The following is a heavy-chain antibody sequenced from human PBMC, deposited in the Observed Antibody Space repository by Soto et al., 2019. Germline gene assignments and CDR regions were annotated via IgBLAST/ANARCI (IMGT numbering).Heavy chain of an antibody. Sequence: SETLSLACTVSGGSISSGGYYWSWIRQHPGKGLEWIGYIYYSGSTYYNPSLKSRVTISVDTSKNQFSLKLSSVTAADTAVYYCAMVFSGAVAKFAYWGQGTPVTVSS. CDR1: GGSISSGGYY. CDR2: IYYSGST. CDR3: AMVFSGAVAKFAY. J-gene: IGHJ4*02. V-gene: IGHV4-31*03. D-gene: IGHD1-20*01.